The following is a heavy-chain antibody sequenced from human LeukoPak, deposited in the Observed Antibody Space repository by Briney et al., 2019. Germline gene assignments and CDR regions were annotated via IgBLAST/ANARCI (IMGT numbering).Heavy chain of an antibody. D-gene: IGHD2-15*01. V-gene: IGHV1-8*01. J-gene: IGHJ3*02. CDR2: MNPNSGNT. Sequence: ASVKVSCKASGYTFTSYDINWVRQATGQGLGWMGWMNPNSGNTGYAQKFQGRVTMTRNTSISTAYMELSSLRSEDTAVYYCARGPSWLDAFDIWGQGTMVTVSS. CDR1: GYTFTSYD. CDR3: ARGPSWLDAFDI.